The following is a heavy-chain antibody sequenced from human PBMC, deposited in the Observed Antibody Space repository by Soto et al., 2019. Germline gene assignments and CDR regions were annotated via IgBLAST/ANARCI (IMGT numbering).Heavy chain of an antibody. J-gene: IGHJ5*02. CDR1: GNTFTSYD. D-gene: IGHD2-21*01. CDR3: ATPLISSVGWFDP. CDR2: MNPNSGNT. Sequence: ASVKVSCKASGNTFTSYDINWVRQATGQGLEWMGWMNPNSGNTIYAQKFQGRVTMTEDTSTDTAYMELSSLRSEDTAVYYCATPLISSVGWFDPWGQGTLVTVSS. V-gene: IGHV1-8*01.